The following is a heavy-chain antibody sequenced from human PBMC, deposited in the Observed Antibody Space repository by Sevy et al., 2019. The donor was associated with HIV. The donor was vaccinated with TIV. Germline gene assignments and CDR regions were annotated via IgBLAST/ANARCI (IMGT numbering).Heavy chain of an antibody. D-gene: IGHD6-19*01. CDR3: ARGKEGAVAGAYYYYGMDV. Sequence: ASVKVSCKASGYTCTGYYMHWVRQAPGQGLEWIGRINPNSGGTNYAQKFQGRVTMTRDTSISTAYMELSRLRSDDTVVYYCARGKEGAVAGAYYYYGMDVWGQGTTVTVS. V-gene: IGHV1-2*05. CDR1: GYTCTGYY. J-gene: IGHJ6*02. CDR2: INPNSGGT.